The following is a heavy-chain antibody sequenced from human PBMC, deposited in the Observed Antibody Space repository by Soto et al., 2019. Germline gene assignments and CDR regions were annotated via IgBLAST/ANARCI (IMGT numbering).Heavy chain of an antibody. CDR3: AGTQGITGNGPLDY. CDR1: GSISSYY. CDR2: IYYSGST. D-gene: IGHD1-20*01. J-gene: IGHJ4*02. V-gene: IGHV4-59*08. Sequence: GSISSYYWSWIRQPPGKGLEWIGYIYYSGSTNYNPSLKSRVTISVDTSKNQFSLKLSSVTAADTAVYYCAGTQGITGNGPLDYWGQGTLVTVSS.